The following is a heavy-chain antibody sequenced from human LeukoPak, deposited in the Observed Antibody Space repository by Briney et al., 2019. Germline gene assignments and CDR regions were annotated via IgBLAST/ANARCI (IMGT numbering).Heavy chain of an antibody. Sequence: PGGSLRLSCAASGFTFSSYAMYWVRQAPGKGLEWVAVISYDGSDKFYADSVKGRFTISRDSSKNTLYLQMNSLRPEDTAVYYSPRARSSMWIDYWGQGTLVTVSS. V-gene: IGHV3-30*04. CDR2: ISYDGSDK. D-gene: IGHD5-12*01. CDR3: PRARSSMWIDY. CDR1: GFTFSSYA. J-gene: IGHJ4*02.